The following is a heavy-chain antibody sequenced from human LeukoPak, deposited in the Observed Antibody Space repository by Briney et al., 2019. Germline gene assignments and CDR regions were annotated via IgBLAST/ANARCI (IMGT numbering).Heavy chain of an antibody. J-gene: IGHJ4*02. CDR3: ARDDALATDGFDS. D-gene: IGHD5-24*01. CDR1: GFTFTRYA. V-gene: IGHV3-30*04. CDR2: VSYDGNDK. Sequence: GGSLRLSCVASGFTFTRYAMHWVRQAPGKGLEWVIVVSYDGNDKYYADSVKGRFTISRDNSKNTVYLQMNSLRAEDTAVYYCARDDALATDGFDSWGQGTLVTVSS.